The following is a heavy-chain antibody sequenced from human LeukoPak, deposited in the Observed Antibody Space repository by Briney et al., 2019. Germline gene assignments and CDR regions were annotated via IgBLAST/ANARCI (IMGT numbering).Heavy chain of an antibody. CDR1: GFTYSSCG. D-gene: IGHD1-14*01. J-gene: IGHJ4*02. CDR3: ATETIGRHYDY. Sequence: GGSLRLSCAASGFTYSSCGFNWVRQAPGKGLEWVSSIGPTGTDRYYADSVRGRFTISRDNAKNSMYLQMDSLRDEDTAVYYCATETIGRHYDYWGQGTLLTVSS. CDR2: IGPTGTDR. V-gene: IGHV3-21*01.